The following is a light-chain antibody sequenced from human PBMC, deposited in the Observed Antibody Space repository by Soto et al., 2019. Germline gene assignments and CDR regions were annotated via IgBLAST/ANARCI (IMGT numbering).Light chain of an antibody. V-gene: IGLV2-14*01. CDR2: EVN. CDR1: STDVGGYNY. CDR3: GSYTSTDTPFV. Sequence: QSALAQPSSVSGSPGQLITISCTGTSTDVGGYNYVSWYQHHPGKGPKLIIYEVNNRPSGVSDRFSGSKSGNKASLTISNLEAEDESDYYCGSYTSTDTPFVFGTGTKVTVL. J-gene: IGLJ1*01.